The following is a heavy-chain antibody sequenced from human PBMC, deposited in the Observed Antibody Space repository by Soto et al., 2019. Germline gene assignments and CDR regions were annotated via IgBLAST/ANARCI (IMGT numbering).Heavy chain of an antibody. Sequence: PGESLKISCNGSGYIFTKYWITWVRQMPGKGLEWMGRIDPSDSYTDYSPSFQGHVTMSTDKSITTAYLQWNSLRASDTAIYYCARHLMSMIGTTPAFEIWGQGTKVTVSS. CDR1: GYIFTKYW. V-gene: IGHV5-10-1*01. D-gene: IGHD3-22*01. J-gene: IGHJ3*02. CDR3: ARHLMSMIGTTPAFEI. CDR2: IDPSDSYT.